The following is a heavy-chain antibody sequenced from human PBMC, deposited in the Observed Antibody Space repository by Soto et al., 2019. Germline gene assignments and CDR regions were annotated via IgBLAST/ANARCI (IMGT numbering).Heavy chain of an antibody. D-gene: IGHD3-3*01. CDR1: GYTFTCYD. Sequence: ASVKVSCKASGYTFTCYDINWVRQATGQGLEWMGWMNPNSGNTGYAQKFQGRVTMTRNTSISTAYMELSSLRSEDTAVYYCARASYYDFWSGYYWFDPWGQGTLVTVSS. CDR3: ARASYYDFWSGYYWFDP. CDR2: MNPNSGNT. J-gene: IGHJ5*02. V-gene: IGHV1-8*01.